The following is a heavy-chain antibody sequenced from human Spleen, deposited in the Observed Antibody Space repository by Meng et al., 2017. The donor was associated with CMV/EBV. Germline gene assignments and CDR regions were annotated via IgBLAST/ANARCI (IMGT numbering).Heavy chain of an antibody. CDR3: HRGYDFWSGYYFDY. D-gene: IGHD3-3*01. CDR2: IKSKTDGGTT. J-gene: IGHJ4*02. CDR1: GFTFSNAW. V-gene: IGHV3-15*01. Sequence: GESLKISCAASGFTFSNAWMSWVRQAPGKGLEWVGRIKSKTDGGTTDYAAPVKGRFTISRDDSKNTLYLQMNSLKTEDTAVYYCHRGYDFWSGYYFDYWGQGTLVTVSS.